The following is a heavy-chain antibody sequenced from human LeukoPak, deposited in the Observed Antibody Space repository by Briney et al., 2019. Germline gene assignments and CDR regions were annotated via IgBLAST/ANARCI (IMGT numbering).Heavy chain of an antibody. V-gene: IGHV4-38-2*02. CDR2: IYHSGST. D-gene: IGHD3-3*01. Sequence: SETLSLTCTVSGYSISSGYYWGWIRQPPGKGLEWIGSIYHSGSTYYNPSLKSRVTISVDTSKNQFSLKLSSVTAADTAVYYCARGYDFWSGYPVYYYYYYYMDVWGKGTTVTVSS. J-gene: IGHJ6*03. CDR1: GYSISSGYY. CDR3: ARGYDFWSGYPVYYYYYYYMDV.